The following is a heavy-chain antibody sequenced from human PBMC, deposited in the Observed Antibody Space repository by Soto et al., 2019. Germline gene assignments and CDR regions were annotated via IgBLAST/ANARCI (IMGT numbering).Heavy chain of an antibody. CDR3: ARSFNDWTTYFDY. J-gene: IGHJ4*02. Sequence: LRLSCAAAGFSVTDHYMTWVRQAPGKGLEWVSVLYTGGSAYYGDSVKGRFTISRDSSTNTLYLQMNSLKVGDTAFYFCARSFNDWTTYFDYWSEGTLVTVSS. CDR2: LYTGGSA. V-gene: IGHV3-53*01. CDR1: GFSVTDHY. D-gene: IGHD3-9*01.